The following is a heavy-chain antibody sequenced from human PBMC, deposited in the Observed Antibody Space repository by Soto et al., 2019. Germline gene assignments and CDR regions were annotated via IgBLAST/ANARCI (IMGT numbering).Heavy chain of an antibody. J-gene: IGHJ4*02. V-gene: IGHV1-69*05. CDR3: ARDSSHPFLEWLLADY. CDR2: IIAIIGTA. D-gene: IGHD3-3*02. Sequence: ASVKVSCKASGGTFSSYAISWVRQAPGQGLEWMGGIIAIIGTANYAQKFQGRVTMTTDTSTSTAYMELRSLRSDDTAVYYCARDSSHPFLEWLLADYWGQGTLVTVSS. CDR1: GGTFSSYA.